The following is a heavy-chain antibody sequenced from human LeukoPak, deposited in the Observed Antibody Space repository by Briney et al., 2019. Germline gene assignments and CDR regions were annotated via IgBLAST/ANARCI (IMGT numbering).Heavy chain of an antibody. CDR2: ISSSGSTT. Sequence: PGGSLRLSCAASGFTFSSYGMNWVRQAPGRGLEWVSYISSSGSTTYYADSVKGRFTISRDNAKSSLYLQVSSLRAEDTAVYYCARGTGCDYWGQGTLVTVSS. CDR3: ARGTGCDY. CDR1: GFTFSSYG. V-gene: IGHV3-48*03. J-gene: IGHJ4*02. D-gene: IGHD2-8*02.